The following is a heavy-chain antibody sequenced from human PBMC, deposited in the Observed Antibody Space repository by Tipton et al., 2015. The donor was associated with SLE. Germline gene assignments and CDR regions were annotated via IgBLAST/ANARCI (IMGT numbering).Heavy chain of an antibody. V-gene: IGHV3-7*01. CDR2: IEQDGREK. Sequence: SLRLSCAASGFTFPSYWMSWVRQAPGKGLEWVAHIEQDGREKYYLDSVKGRFTISRDNAKDTLYLQMSSPRAEDTAIYYCVRDPGYAWTTRFDYWGQGTLVTVSS. CDR1: GFTFPSYW. D-gene: IGHD2-8*01. J-gene: IGHJ4*02. CDR3: VRDPGYAWTTRFDY.